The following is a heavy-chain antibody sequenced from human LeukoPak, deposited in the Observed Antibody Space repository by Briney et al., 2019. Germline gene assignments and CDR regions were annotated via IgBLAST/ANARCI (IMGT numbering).Heavy chain of an antibody. Sequence: GASVKVSCKASGYTFTGYYMHWVRQAPGQGLEWMGWINPNSGGTNYAQKFQGRVTMTRDTSISTAYMELSRLRSDDTAVYYCARDASHDYSNYVGGVDVWGQGTTVTVSS. CDR2: INPNSGGT. CDR3: ARDASHDYSNYVGGVDV. CDR1: GYTFTGYY. J-gene: IGHJ6*02. D-gene: IGHD4-11*01. V-gene: IGHV1-2*02.